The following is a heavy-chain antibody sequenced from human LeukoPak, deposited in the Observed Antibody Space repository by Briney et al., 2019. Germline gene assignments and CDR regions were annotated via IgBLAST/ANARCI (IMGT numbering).Heavy chain of an antibody. CDR3: ARHVPYYCGSGSYSTFELYYYGMDV. CDR2: IYYSGST. J-gene: IGHJ6*02. CDR1: GGSISSSSYY. V-gene: IGHV4-39*01. D-gene: IGHD3-10*01. Sequence: SETLSLTCTVSGGSISSSSYYWGWLRQPPGEVLEWIGSIYYSGSTYYNPSLKSRVTISVDTSKNQFSLKLSSVTAADTAVYYCARHVPYYCGSGSYSTFELYYYGMDVWGQGTTVTVSS.